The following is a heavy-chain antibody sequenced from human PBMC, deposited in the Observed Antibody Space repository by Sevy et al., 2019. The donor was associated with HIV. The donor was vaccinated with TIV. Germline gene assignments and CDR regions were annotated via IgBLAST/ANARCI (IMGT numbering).Heavy chain of an antibody. CDR1: GFSFGDYA. J-gene: IGHJ4*02. CDR3: TRWNGAQSIFDY. CDR2: LKNKARGGTL. Sequence: GESLKISCTASGFSFGDYAMNWVRQAPGKGLEWVAFLKNKARGGTLDHAASVKGRFTISRDDSKSIVYLQMNDLRTEDTGVYYCTRWNGAQSIFDYWGQGALVTVSS. V-gene: IGHV3-49*04. D-gene: IGHD1-1*01.